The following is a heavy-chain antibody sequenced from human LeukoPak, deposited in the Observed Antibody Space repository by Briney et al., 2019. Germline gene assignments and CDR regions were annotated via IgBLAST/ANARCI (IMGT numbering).Heavy chain of an antibody. D-gene: IGHD5-18*01. J-gene: IGHJ4*02. CDR2: ISYDGSNK. CDR3: AKDRWYTAMGLFDC. V-gene: IGHV3-30*18. Sequence: PGRSLRLSCAASGFTFSSYGMHWVRQAPGRGLEWVAVISYDGSNKYYADSVKGRFTISRDNSKNTLYLQMNSLRAEDTAVYYCAKDRWYTAMGLFDCWGQGTLVTVSS. CDR1: GFTFSSYG.